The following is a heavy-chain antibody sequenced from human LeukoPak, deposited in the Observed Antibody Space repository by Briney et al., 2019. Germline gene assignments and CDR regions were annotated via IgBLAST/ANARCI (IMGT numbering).Heavy chain of an antibody. CDR3: VKDGTSYQFDY. CDR1: GFTFNNYV. Sequence: GGSLRLSRAASGFTFNNYVMHWVRRTPGKGLEWVAFMWPDGSHKNYANSVKGLFTISRDNSKNTMYLEMNSLRTEDTAVYYCVKDGTSYQFDYWGQGTLVTVSS. CDR2: MWPDGSHK. J-gene: IGHJ4*02. D-gene: IGHD1-26*01. V-gene: IGHV3-30*02.